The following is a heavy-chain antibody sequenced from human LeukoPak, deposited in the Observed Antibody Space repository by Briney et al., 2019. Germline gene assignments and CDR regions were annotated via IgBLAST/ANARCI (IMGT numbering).Heavy chain of an antibody. CDR3: TRDFDAATGY. J-gene: IGHJ4*02. Sequence: GGSLRLSCGASGFTFSTYWMHWVRQAPGRGLVWVSRISPDGSATGYADSVRGRFTTSRDNAKNTLYLQMNSLRAEDTAVYYCTRDFDAATGYWGQGTLVTVSS. CDR1: GFTFSTYW. V-gene: IGHV3-74*01. D-gene: IGHD3-9*01. CDR2: ISPDGSAT.